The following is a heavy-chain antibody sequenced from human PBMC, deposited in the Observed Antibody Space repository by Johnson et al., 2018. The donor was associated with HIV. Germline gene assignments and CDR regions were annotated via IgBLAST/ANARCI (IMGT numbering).Heavy chain of an antibody. Sequence: QVQLVESGGGVVQPGRSLRLSCAASGFTFSIYGMHWVRQAPGKGLEWVAVIWYDGSEKYYVDSVKGRFTISRDNAKNSLYLQMNSLRAEDTAVYYCAREGGIAAAGTDAFDIWGQGTMVTVSS. CDR1: GFTFSIYG. CDR3: AREGGIAAAGTDAFDI. D-gene: IGHD6-13*01. V-gene: IGHV3-33*01. J-gene: IGHJ3*02. CDR2: IWYDGSEK.